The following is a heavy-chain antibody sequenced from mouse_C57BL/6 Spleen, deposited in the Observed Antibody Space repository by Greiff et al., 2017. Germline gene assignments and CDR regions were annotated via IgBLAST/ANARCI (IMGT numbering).Heavy chain of an antibody. CDR2: IYPGSGST. V-gene: IGHV1-55*01. Sequence: QVQLQQPGAELVMPGASVKLSCKASGYTFTSYWMHWVKQRPGQGLEWIGDIYPGSGSTNYNEKFKSKATLTVDTSSSTAYMQLSSLTSEDSAVYYCARDIYYDYDGDYWGQGTTLTVSS. D-gene: IGHD2-4*01. J-gene: IGHJ2*01. CDR3: ARDIYYDYDGDY. CDR1: GYTFTSYW.